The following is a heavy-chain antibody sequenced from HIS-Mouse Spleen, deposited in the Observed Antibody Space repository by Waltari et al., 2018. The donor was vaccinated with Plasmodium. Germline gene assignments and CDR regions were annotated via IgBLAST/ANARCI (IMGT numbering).Heavy chain of an antibody. V-gene: IGHV3-23*01. CDR2: ISGSGGST. D-gene: IGHD1-26*01. J-gene: IGHJ3*02. Sequence: EVQLLESGGGLVKPGGSLQLPWAAAGFTFSSYARRWVRQAPGKGLELVSAISGSGGSTYYADSVKGRFTISRDNSKNTLYLQMNSLRAEDTAVYYCAKSGSYYAFDIWGQGTMVTVSS. CDR1: GFTFSSYA. CDR3: AKSGSYYAFDI.